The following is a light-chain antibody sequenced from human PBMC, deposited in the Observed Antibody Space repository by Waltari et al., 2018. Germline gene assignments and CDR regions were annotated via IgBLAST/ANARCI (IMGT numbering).Light chain of an antibody. V-gene: IGKV1-12*01. J-gene: IGKJ1*01. Sequence: DTQMSQSPSSVSASVGDRVTLTCRASQGISSRLAWYQQKPGKAPQLLISDASSLHSGVPSRFSGSGSGTDFTLTISSLQPEDFATYYCLQVNSFPRTFGQGTKVEVK. CDR2: DAS. CDR1: QGISSR. CDR3: LQVNSFPRT.